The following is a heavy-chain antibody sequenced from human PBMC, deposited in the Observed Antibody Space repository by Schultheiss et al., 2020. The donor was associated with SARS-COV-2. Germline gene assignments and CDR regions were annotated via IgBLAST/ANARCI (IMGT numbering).Heavy chain of an antibody. D-gene: IGHD6-13*01. CDR2: INHSGST. CDR3: ARHVPHAAAGPNYGMDV. Sequence: SQTLSLTCAVYGGSFSGYYWSWIRQPPGKGLEWFGEINHSGSTNYNPSIKSRVTISVDTSKNQFSLKLSSVTAADTAVYYCARHVPHAAAGPNYGMDVWGQGTTVTVYS. CDR1: GGSFSGYY. V-gene: IGHV4-34*01. J-gene: IGHJ6*02.